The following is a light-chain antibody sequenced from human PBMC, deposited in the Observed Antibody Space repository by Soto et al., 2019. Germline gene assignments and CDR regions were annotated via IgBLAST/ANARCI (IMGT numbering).Light chain of an antibody. CDR1: QSVSSSY. CDR3: HQYGSSPQT. CDR2: GAS. Sequence: EIVLTQSPGILSLSPGERATVSCRASQSVSSSYLAWYQQKPGQAPRLLIYGASSRATGIPDRFTGSGSGTDCTLTISRLEPEDVAVFYCHQYGSSPQTFGQGTKVDIK. J-gene: IGKJ1*01. V-gene: IGKV3-20*01.